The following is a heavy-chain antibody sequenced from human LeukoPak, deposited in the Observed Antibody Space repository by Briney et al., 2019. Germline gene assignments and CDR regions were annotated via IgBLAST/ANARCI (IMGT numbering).Heavy chain of an antibody. J-gene: IGHJ3*02. V-gene: IGHV1-18*01. CDR3: ARSAGPSGSYVYDAFDI. CDR2: MSAYNGNT. CDR1: GYTFTSYG. D-gene: IGHD1-26*01. Sequence: GASVKVSCKASGYTFTSYGFSWVRQAPGQGLEWMGWMSAYNGNTNYAQKLQGRVTMTTDTSTSTAYMELRSLRSDDTAVYYCARSAGPSGSYVYDAFDIWGQGTMVTVSS.